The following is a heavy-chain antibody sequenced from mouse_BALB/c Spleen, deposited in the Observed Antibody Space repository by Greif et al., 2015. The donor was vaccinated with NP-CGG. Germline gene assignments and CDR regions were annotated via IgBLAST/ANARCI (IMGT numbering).Heavy chain of an antibody. D-gene: IGHD4-1*01. Sequence: QVQLQQSGAELVGPGTSVKVSCKASGYAFTNYFIEWIKQRPGQGLEWIGVINPGSANTNYNEKFKDKATLTADKSSSTAYMQLSSLTSDDSAVYFCARKITGSFDYWGQAPLSQSPQ. CDR2: INPGSANT. CDR3: ARKITGSFDY. CDR1: GYAFTNYF. V-gene: IGHV1-54*03. J-gene: IGHJ2*01.